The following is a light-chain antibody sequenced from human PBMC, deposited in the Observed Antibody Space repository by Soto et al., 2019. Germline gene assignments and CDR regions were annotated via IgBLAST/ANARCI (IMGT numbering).Light chain of an antibody. V-gene: IGKV3-20*01. Sequence: EIVLAQSPVTLSLSPGERATLSCRASQSVSSNYLAWYQKKPGQAPRLLIYGASRRATGIADRFSGSGSGTDFTLTISRLEPEDFAVYYCQQYGRSVTFGQGTRLEIK. CDR3: QQYGRSVT. CDR2: GAS. CDR1: QSVSSNY. J-gene: IGKJ5*01.